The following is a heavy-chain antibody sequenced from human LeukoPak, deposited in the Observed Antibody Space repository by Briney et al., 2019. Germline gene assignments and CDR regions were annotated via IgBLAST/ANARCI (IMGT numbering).Heavy chain of an antibody. D-gene: IGHD3-10*01. CDR2: IYYSGST. CDR3: AREGYYGSGSYRGYWFDP. Sequence: KPSETLSLTCTVSGGSISSYYWSRIRQPPGKGLEWIGYIYYSGSTNYNPSLKSRVTISVDTSKNQFSLKLSSVTAADTAVYYCAREGYYGSGSYRGYWFDPWGQGTLVTVSS. V-gene: IGHV4-59*01. J-gene: IGHJ5*02. CDR1: GGSISSYY.